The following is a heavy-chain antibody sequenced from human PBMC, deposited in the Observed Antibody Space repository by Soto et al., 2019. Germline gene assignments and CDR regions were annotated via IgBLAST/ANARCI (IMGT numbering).Heavy chain of an antibody. CDR3: ARIQQTYYYYYYMNV. V-gene: IGHV1-8*01. CDR1: GYTFTSYD. J-gene: IGHJ6*03. Sequence: ASVKVSCKASGYTFTSYDINWVRQATGQGLEWMGWMNPNSGNTGYAQKFQGRVTMTRNTSISTAYMELSSLRSEDTAVYYCARIQQTYYYYYYMNVWGKGTTVTVSS. D-gene: IGHD5-18*01. CDR2: MNPNSGNT.